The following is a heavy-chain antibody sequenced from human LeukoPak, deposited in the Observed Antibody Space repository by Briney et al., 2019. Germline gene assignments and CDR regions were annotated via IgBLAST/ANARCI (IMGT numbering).Heavy chain of an antibody. V-gene: IGHV3-13*01. CDR1: GFTFSSYD. CDR2: IGTAGDT. Sequence: GGSLRLSCAASGFTFSSYDMHWVRQAPGKGLEWVSAIGTAGDTYYPGSVKGRFTISRENAKNSLYLQMNSLRAGDTAVYYCARGVNLGYCSGGTCYLDYWGQGTLVTVSS. J-gene: IGHJ4*02. CDR3: ARGVNLGYCSGGTCYLDY. D-gene: IGHD2-15*01.